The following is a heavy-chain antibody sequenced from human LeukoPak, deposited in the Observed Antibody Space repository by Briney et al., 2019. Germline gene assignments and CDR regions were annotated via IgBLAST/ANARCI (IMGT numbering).Heavy chain of an antibody. D-gene: IGHD3/OR15-3a*01. CDR1: GFTFSTYA. CDR2: ISYDGSNK. V-gene: IGHV3-30-3*01. CDR3: ARDFPANWTYYFDH. Sequence: GGSLRLSCAASGFTFSTYAMHWVRQAPGKGLEWVAVISYDGSNKYYADSGKGRFTISRDNSKNTLYMQMNSLRAEDTAVFYWARDFPANWTYYFDHRGQGTLVTGSP. J-gene: IGHJ4*02.